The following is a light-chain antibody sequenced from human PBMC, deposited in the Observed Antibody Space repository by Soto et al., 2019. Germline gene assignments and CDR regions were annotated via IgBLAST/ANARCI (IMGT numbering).Light chain of an antibody. Sequence: EIVMTQSPATLSVSPGEGATLSCRASESISSDIAWYQQKPGQAPRLLIYGASTRATGIPDRFTGSGSGTEFTLTISSLQSEDFAVYYCQHYNNWIASFGGGTKVDI. CDR3: QHYNNWIAS. V-gene: IGKV3-15*01. CDR1: ESISSD. CDR2: GAS. J-gene: IGKJ4*01.